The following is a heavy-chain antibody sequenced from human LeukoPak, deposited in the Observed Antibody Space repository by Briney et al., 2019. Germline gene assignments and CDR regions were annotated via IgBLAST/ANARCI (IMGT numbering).Heavy chain of an antibody. Sequence: ASVKVSCKASGYTFTSYGISWVRQAPGQGLEWMGWISAYNGNTNYAQKFQGRVTMTRNTSISTAYMELSSLRSDDTAVYYCARAYSSSQDIDYWGQGTLVTVSS. V-gene: IGHV1-18*01. CDR1: GYTFTSYG. CDR2: ISAYNGNT. D-gene: IGHD6-13*01. CDR3: ARAYSSSQDIDY. J-gene: IGHJ4*02.